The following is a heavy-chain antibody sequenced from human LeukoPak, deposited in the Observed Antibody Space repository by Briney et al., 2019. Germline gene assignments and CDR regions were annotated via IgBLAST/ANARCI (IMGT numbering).Heavy chain of an antibody. CDR3: AKVGRITAGYSSSWYTYYFDY. CDR1: GFTFSSYA. CDR2: ISYDGSNK. V-gene: IGHV3-30*18. Sequence: GGSLKLSCTASGFTFSSYAIHWVRQAPGQGLEWVAVISYDGSNKNYAESVKGRFTISRDNSKNTLYLQMNSLRAEDTAVYYCAKVGRITAGYSSSWYTYYFDYWGQGTLVTVSS. J-gene: IGHJ4*02. D-gene: IGHD6-13*01.